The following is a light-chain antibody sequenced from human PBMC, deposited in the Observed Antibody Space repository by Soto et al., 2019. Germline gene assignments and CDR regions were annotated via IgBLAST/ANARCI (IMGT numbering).Light chain of an antibody. CDR1: QTNNNY. CDR2: AAS. J-gene: IGKJ4*01. Sequence: DIQMTQSPSSLSASVGDRVTITCRASQTNNNYLNWYQQKPGKAPKLLIYAASSLQSGVPSRFSGSGSGTDFTLTISSLQAEDSATYFCQESITAPLTFGGGTKVEVK. V-gene: IGKV1-39*01. CDR3: QESITAPLT.